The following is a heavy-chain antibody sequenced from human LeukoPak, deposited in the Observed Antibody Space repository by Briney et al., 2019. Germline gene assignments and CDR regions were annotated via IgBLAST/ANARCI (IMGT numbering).Heavy chain of an antibody. J-gene: IGHJ4*02. CDR2: ISGSGAST. CDR3: AKATAGTFDY. Sequence: PGGSLRLSCSASGFTFSSYALSWVRQAPGKGLEWVSAISGSGASTYYADSVKGRFTISRDNSKNTLYLQMNSLRAEDTAVYYCAKATAGTFDYWGQGTLVTVSS. V-gene: IGHV3-23*01. CDR1: GFTFSSYA. D-gene: IGHD6-13*01.